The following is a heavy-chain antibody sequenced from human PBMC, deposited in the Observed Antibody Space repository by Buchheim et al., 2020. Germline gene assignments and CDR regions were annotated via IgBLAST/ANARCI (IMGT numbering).Heavy chain of an antibody. CDR3: STSYSNARHNFIS. D-gene: IGHD4-11*01. CDR2: IAYDGTA. Sequence: QVQLEESGGGVVQPGRSLRLSCTASGFTFSAFTMHWVRQAPGKGLEWVTVIAYDGTAYYADSVKGRFTISRDNSKSTLFLQMNSLRAEDTALYFCSTSYSNARHNFISWGRGTL. V-gene: IGHV3-30-3*01. J-gene: IGHJ4*02. CDR1: GFTFSAFT.